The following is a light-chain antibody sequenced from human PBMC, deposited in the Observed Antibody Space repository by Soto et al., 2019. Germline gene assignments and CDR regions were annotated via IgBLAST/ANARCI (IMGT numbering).Light chain of an antibody. J-gene: IGKJ4*01. CDR2: DAS. Sequence: EIVLTQSPATLSLSPGERATLSCRASQSVSIYLAWYQQKPGQAPRLLIYDASNRATGIPARFSGSGSGTDFTLTISSLEPEDFAAYYCQQRSNGLTFGGGTKVEIK. CDR1: QSVSIY. V-gene: IGKV3-11*01. CDR3: QQRSNGLT.